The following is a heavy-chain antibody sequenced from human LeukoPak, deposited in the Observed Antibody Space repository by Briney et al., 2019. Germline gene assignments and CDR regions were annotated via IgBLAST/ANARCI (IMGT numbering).Heavy chain of an antibody. D-gene: IGHD2-8*01. V-gene: IGHV1-2*06. J-gene: IGHJ4*02. Sequence: ASVKVSCKASGYTFTGYYMHWVRQAPGQGLEWMGLIIPNTGGTTYQQKFQGRVTMTRDTSISTFYMELSSLRSDDTAVYYCSTEDKYCTSPNCGNYWGQGTLVTVSS. CDR3: STEDKYCTSPNCGNY. CDR2: IIPNTGGT. CDR1: GYTFTGYY.